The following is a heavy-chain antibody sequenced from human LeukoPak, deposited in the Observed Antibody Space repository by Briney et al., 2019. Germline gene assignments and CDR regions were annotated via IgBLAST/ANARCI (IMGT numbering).Heavy chain of an antibody. Sequence: ASVKVSCKASGYTLHSYDINWVRQATGQGLEWMGWMNPNSGNTGYAQKFQGRVTMTRRNSQSPTYTELRSLRSEDTAVYYCSRVQGDYGMDVWGQGTTVTVPS. CDR2: MNPNSGNT. D-gene: IGHD1-26*01. J-gene: IGHJ6*02. CDR3: SRVQGDYGMDV. V-gene: IGHV1-8*01. CDR1: GYTLHSYD.